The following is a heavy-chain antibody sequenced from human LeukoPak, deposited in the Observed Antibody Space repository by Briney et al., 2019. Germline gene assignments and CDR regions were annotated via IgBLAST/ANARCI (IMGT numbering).Heavy chain of an antibody. J-gene: IGHJ4*02. Sequence: ASVKVSCKSSGYRFSSYGISWVRQAPGQGLEWMGWISGYSGNTTYAQKFQGRVTMTTDTSTTTAYVELRSLRSDDTAVYYCARPRGYSYVYESDYWGQGTLVTVSS. CDR3: ARPRGYSYVYESDY. D-gene: IGHD5-18*01. CDR2: ISGYSGNT. V-gene: IGHV1-18*01. CDR1: GYRFSSYG.